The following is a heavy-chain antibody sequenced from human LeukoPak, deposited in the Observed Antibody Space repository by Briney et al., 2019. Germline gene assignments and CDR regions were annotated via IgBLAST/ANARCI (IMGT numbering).Heavy chain of an antibody. V-gene: IGHV3-7*01. J-gene: IGHJ4*02. CDR2: IKQDGSEK. D-gene: IGHD6-19*01. Sequence: QPGGSLRLSCAASGFTVSSNYMSWVRQAPGKGLEWVANIKQDGSEKYYVDSVKGRFTISRDNAKNSLYLQMNSLRAEDTAVYYCARGVAVAEFDYWGQGTLVTVSS. CDR1: GFTVSSNY. CDR3: ARGVAVAEFDY.